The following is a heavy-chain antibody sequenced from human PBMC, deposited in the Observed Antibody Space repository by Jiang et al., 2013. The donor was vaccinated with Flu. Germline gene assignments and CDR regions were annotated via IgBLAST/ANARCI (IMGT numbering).Heavy chain of an antibody. CDR2: INPKSNTI. CDR1: GYTFSDHY. CDR3: ARGTASRYLDS. J-gene: IGHJ4*02. D-gene: IGHD1-1*01. Sequence: SGAEVKKPGASVKVSCKASGYTFSDHYIHWVRQAPGQGLEWMAWINPKSNTISYTQKFQGRVAMSRDTSISTVYMELTRLRSDDTAVYYCARGTASRYLDSWGQGTLVTVSS. V-gene: IGHV1-2*02.